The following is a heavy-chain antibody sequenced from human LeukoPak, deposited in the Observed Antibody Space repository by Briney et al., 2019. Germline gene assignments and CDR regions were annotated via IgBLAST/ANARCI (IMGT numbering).Heavy chain of an antibody. V-gene: IGHV3-30*18. CDR1: GFTFSSYG. J-gene: IGHJ4*02. Sequence: GGSLRLSCAASGFTFSSYGMHWVRQAPGKGLAWVAVISYDGSNKYYADSVKGRFTISRDNAKNSLYLQMNSLRAEDTAVYYCANTKQFEYWGQGTLVTVSS. D-gene: IGHD1-1*01. CDR3: ANTKQFEY. CDR2: ISYDGSNK.